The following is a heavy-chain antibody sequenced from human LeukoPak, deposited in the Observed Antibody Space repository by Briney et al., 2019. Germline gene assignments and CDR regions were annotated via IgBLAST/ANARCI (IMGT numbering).Heavy chain of an antibody. D-gene: IGHD3-10*01. CDR1: GYTFTSYG. J-gene: IGHJ3*02. CDR3: ARDPPFLGPPLLWFGAPDAFDI. CDR2: ISAYNGNT. V-gene: IGHV1-18*01. Sequence: ASVKVSCKASGYTFTSYGISWVRQAPGQGLEWMGWISAYNGNTNYAQKLQRRVTMTTDTSTSTAYMELRSLRSDDTALYYCARDPPFLGPPLLWFGAPDAFDIWGQGTMVTVSS.